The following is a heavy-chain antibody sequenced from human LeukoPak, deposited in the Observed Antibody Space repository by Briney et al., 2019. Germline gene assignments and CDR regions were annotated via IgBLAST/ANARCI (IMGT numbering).Heavy chain of an antibody. V-gene: IGHV3-30*03. CDR3: APKEEVDTVMVDY. CDR1: GFTFSSYG. CDR2: ISYDGSNK. Sequence: GGSLRLSCAASGFTFSSYGMHWVRQAPGKWLEWLAVISYDGSNKYYADSVKGRFTISRDNSKNTLYLQMNSLRAEDTAVYYCAPKEEVDTVMVDYWGQGTLVTVSS. D-gene: IGHD5-18*01. J-gene: IGHJ4*02.